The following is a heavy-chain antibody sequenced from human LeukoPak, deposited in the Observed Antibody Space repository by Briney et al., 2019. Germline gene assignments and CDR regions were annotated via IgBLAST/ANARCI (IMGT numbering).Heavy chain of an antibody. J-gene: IGHJ6*02. D-gene: IGHD2-2*01. CDR2: ISYDGSNK. CDR1: GFTFSSYA. V-gene: IGHV3-30-3*01. CDR3: ARDHIVVVPAAHYYYYGMDV. Sequence: GGSLRLSCAASGFTFSSYAMHWVRRAPGKGLEWVAVISYDGSNKYYADSVKGRFTISRDNSKNTLYLQMNSLRAEDTAVYYCARDHIVVVPAAHYYYYGMDVWGQGTTVTVSS.